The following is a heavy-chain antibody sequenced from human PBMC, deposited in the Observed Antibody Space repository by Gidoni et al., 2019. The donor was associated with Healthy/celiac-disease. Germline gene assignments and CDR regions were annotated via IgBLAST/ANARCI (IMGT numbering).Heavy chain of an antibody. D-gene: IGHD2-15*01. J-gene: IGHJ4*02. CDR1: GFTFSSYA. V-gene: IGHV3-23*01. CDR2: ISGSGGST. Sequence: EVQLLESGGGLVQPGGSLRLSCAAPGFTFSSYAMSWVRQAPGKGLEWVSAISGSGGSTYYADSVKGRFTISRDNSKNTMYLQMNSLRAEDTAVYYCAKLPRYCSGGSCQYYFDYWGQGTLVTVSS. CDR3: AKLPRYCSGGSCQYYFDY.